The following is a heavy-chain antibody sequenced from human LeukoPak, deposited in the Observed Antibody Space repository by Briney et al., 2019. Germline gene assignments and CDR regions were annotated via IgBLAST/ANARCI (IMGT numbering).Heavy chain of an antibody. V-gene: IGHV3-74*01. CDR1: AFAFSSYW. CDR2: INSGGSST. CDR3: ARDRYSSAWYEE. Sequence: GGSLRLSCTASAFAFSSYWMHWVRQAPGKGLVWVSHINSGGSSTSYADSVKGRFTISRDNAKNTLYLQMNSLRAEDTAVYYCARDRYSSAWYEEWGQGTLVTVSS. J-gene: IGHJ4*02. D-gene: IGHD6-19*01.